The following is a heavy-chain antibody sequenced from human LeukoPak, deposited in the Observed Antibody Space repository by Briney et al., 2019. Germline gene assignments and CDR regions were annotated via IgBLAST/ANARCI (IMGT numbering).Heavy chain of an antibody. J-gene: IGHJ4*02. Sequence: TSETLSLTCAVYGGSFSVYYWRGIRQPPGKGLEWIGEINDSGSTSCSPSLKSRVSISVDTSKNQFSLKLSSVTAADTAVYYCARVIDYDISGYYLGYWGQGNRVTVSS. V-gene: IGHV4-34*01. CDR2: INDSGST. CDR1: GGSFSVYY. D-gene: IGHD3-22*01. CDR3: ARVIDYDISGYYLGY.